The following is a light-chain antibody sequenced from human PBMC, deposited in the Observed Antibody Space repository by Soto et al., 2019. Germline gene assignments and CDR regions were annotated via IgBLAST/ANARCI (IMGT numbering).Light chain of an antibody. CDR2: GNS. V-gene: IGLV1-40*01. J-gene: IGLJ2*01. CDR1: SSNIGAGYD. Sequence: QSVLTQPPSVSGAPGQRVTISCTGSSSNIGAGYDVHWYQQLPGTAPKLLIYGNSNRPSGVPDRFSGSKSGTSASLAITGLQAEDEADYYCQSYDISLSGTVVFGGGTKLTLL. CDR3: QSYDISLSGTVV.